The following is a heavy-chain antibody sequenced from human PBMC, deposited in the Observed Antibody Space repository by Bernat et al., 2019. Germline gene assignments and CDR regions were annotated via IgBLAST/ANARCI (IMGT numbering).Heavy chain of an antibody. J-gene: IGHJ4*02. CDR1: GGSISSSSYY. D-gene: IGHD3-3*01. V-gene: IGHV4-39*01. Sequence: QLQLQESGPGLVKPSETLSLTCTVSGGSISSSSYYWGLIRQPPGKGLEWIGSIYYSGSTYYNPSLKSRVTISVDTSKNQFSLKLSSVTAADTAVYDCAAYDFWSGYYENDYWGQGTLVTVSS. CDR3: AAYDFWSGYYENDY. CDR2: IYYSGST.